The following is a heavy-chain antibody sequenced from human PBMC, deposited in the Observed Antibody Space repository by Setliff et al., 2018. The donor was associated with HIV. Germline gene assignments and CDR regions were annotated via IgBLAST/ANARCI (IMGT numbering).Heavy chain of an antibody. CDR2: ISYHEKDT. V-gene: IGHV3-30*03. D-gene: IGHD3-10*01. CDR3: ARQGKVGSGSYDYYYYMDV. Sequence: GGSLRLSCAASGFTFDDYGMSWVRQAPGKGLEWVAIISYHEKDTFYADSVKGRFSISRDNAKNTLYLQMNSLRAEDTAVYYCARQGKVGSGSYDYYYYMDVWGKGTTVTVSS. J-gene: IGHJ6*03. CDR1: GFTFDDYG.